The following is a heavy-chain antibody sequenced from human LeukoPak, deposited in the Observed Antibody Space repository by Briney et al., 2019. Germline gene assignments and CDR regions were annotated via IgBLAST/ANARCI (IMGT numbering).Heavy chain of an antibody. CDR3: ARGDIVVVPAAQGDYYYYYGMDV. CDR1: GGSFSGYY. CDR2: INHSGST. Sequence: SSETLSLTCAVYGGSFSGYYWSWIRQPPGKGLEWMGEINHSGSTNYNPSLKRRVTISVAPPKTQFSLKLSSVPAADPAVYYCARGDIVVVPAAQGDYYYYYGMDVWGQGTTVTVSS. D-gene: IGHD2-2*01. V-gene: IGHV4-34*01. J-gene: IGHJ6*02.